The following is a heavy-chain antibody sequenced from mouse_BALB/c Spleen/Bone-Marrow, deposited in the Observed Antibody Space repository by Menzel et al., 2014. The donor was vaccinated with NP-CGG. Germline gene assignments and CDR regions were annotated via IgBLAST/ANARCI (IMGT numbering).Heavy chain of an antibody. Sequence: VKLVESGPGLVAPSQSLSITCTVSGFSLTSYGVHWVRQPPGKGLEWLGVIWAGGSTNYNSALMSRLSISKDNSKGQVFLKMNSLQTDDTAMYYCARVSSTMITTVFAYWGQGTLVTVSA. CDR2: IWAGGST. V-gene: IGHV2-9*02. J-gene: IGHJ3*01. D-gene: IGHD2-4*01. CDR1: GFSLTSYG. CDR3: ARVSSTMITTVFAY.